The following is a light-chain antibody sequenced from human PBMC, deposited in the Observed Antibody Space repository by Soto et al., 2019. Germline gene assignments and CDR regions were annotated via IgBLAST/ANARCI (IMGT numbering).Light chain of an antibody. CDR1: QGISSY. Sequence: IQLNQSPSSLSASIGDRVTIACRASQGISSYLAWYQQKPGKAPQLLIYAASTLQSGVPSRFSGSGSGTDFTLTISSLQPEDFVTYYCQQLKSSPFTFGPGTKVDIK. J-gene: IGKJ3*01. CDR2: AAS. CDR3: QQLKSSPFT. V-gene: IGKV1-9*01.